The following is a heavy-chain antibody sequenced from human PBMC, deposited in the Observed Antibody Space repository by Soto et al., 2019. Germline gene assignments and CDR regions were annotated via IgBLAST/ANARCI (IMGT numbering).Heavy chain of an antibody. CDR2: LDYSGTT. CDR1: GGSISSYY. J-gene: IGHJ4*02. CDR3: ARDSFPPYSSSSKGFDY. D-gene: IGHD6-6*01. V-gene: IGHV4-59*01. Sequence: SETLSLTCTVSGGSISSYYWNWIRQSPGKGLEWIASLDYSGTTNYNPSLKSRITTSVDPSKKQFSLKMRSVTAADTAVYYCARDSFPPYSSSSKGFDYWGQGSLVTVSS.